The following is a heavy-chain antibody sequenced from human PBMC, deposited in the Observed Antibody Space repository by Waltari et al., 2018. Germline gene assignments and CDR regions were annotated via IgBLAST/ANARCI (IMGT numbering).Heavy chain of an antibody. CDR1: GGSFSGYY. CDR2: INHSGST. Sequence: QVQLQQWGAGLLKPSETLSLTCAVYGGSFSGYYWSWIRQPPGKGLEWIGEINHSGSTNYNPSLKSRVTISVDTSKNQFSLKLSSVTAADTAVYYCARGVYYGSGSYYLYYYYYYMDVWGKGTTVTVSS. J-gene: IGHJ6*03. CDR3: ARGVYYGSGSYYLYYYYYYMDV. V-gene: IGHV4-34*01. D-gene: IGHD3-10*01.